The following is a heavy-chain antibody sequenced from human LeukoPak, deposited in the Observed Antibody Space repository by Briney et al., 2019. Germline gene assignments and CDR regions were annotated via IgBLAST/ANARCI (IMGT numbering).Heavy chain of an antibody. D-gene: IGHD3-22*01. Sequence: ASVKVSCKASGYTFTTYGVSWVRQAPGQGLEWMGWISAYNGNTNYAQKLQGRVTMTTDTSTSTAYMELRSLRSDDTAVYYCARDPLRGDYYDSSGYYHYWGQGTLVTVSS. CDR1: GYTFTTYG. CDR3: ARDPLRGDYYDSSGYYHY. J-gene: IGHJ4*02. CDR2: ISAYNGNT. V-gene: IGHV1-18*01.